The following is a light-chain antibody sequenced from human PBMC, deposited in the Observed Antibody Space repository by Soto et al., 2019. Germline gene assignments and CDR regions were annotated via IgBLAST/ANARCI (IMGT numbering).Light chain of an antibody. CDR1: SSDVGGYIY. J-gene: IGLJ1*01. CDR2: EVS. V-gene: IGLV2-14*01. Sequence: QSALTQPASVSGSPGQPITISCTGTSSDVGGYIYVSWYQQHPGKAPKLLIYEVSNRPSGVSTRFSGSKSGDTASLNISGLQAEDEADYYCSSYTSSSTRVFGTGTKVTVL. CDR3: SSYTSSSTRV.